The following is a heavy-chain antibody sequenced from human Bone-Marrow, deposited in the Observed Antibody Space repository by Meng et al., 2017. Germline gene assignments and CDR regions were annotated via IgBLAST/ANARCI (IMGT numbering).Heavy chain of an antibody. CDR3: ARERNTYGYSVSRVEWCDH. CDR2: INQSGRT. D-gene: IGHD2-2*03. J-gene: IGHJ5*02. V-gene: IGHV4-34*01. Sequence: RCGGMQLKPTLVLSLPCGGVAGSFSGYYWSSIRQRPGKGRQWIGEINQSGRTNYCPSVKSRVTISVDTSKNQFSLKLSFVTAAVTAVYYWARERNTYGYSVSRVEWCDHWGQGTLVTVSS. CDR1: AGSFSGYY.